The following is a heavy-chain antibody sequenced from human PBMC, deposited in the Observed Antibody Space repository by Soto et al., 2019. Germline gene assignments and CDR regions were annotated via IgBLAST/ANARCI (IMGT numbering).Heavy chain of an antibody. CDR3: AREGYNFGPFDY. CDR1: GGNISSYY. D-gene: IGHD5-18*01. J-gene: IGHJ4*02. CDR2: ISYSGTT. V-gene: IGHV4-59*01. Sequence: SETLSLTCTVSGGNISSYYWRWIRRPPGMGLEWIASISYSGTTNYNSSLKSRVTISIDTSKNQFSLKFNSVTAADTAVYYCAREGYNFGPFDYWGQGALVTVS.